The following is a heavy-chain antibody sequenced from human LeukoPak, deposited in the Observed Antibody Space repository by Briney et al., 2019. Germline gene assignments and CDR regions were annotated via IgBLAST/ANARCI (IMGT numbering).Heavy chain of an antibody. CDR1: GFIFGSDS. V-gene: IGHV3-21*01. CDR3: ARDDTALSLFDY. D-gene: IGHD5-18*01. J-gene: IGHJ4*02. CDR2: IGSRSTYI. Sequence: GGSLRLSCAASGFIFGSDSMNWVRQAPGKGLEWVSSIGSRSTYIYYADSVKGRFTISRDNAKNSLYLQMNSLRAEDKAVYFCARDDTALSLFDYWGQGTLVTVSS.